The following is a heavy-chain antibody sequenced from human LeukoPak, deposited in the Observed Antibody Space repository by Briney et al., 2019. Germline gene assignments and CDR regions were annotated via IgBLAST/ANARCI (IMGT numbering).Heavy chain of an antibody. CDR2: IYYTGGP. CDR3: VRGSKNSRLWQWPDFDS. J-gene: IGHJ4*02. D-gene: IGHD6-19*01. Sequence: PSQTLSLTPSLSGVSTYNYYWSLMRQPPGKGLEWIAFIYYTGGPSYKPPLKSRATISLDASKNQFSLHLYSVTSADTAVYYCVRGSKNSRLWQWPDFDSWGQGTLVTVSS. CDR1: GVSTYNYY. V-gene: IGHV4-59*01.